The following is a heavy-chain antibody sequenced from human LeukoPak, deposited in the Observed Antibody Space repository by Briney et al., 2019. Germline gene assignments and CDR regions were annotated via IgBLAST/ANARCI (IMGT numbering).Heavy chain of an antibody. CDR3: ARALFANYYGSGSGGMDV. CDR2: FYHNGST. D-gene: IGHD3-10*01. Sequence: SETLSLTCGVSGGSISSRGYSWRWIPRPAGKGLEWIGYFYHNGSTYYNPSLKSRVTISVDRSKNQFSLKLSSVTAADTAVYYCARALFANYYGSGSGGMDVWGQGTTVTVSS. J-gene: IGHJ6*02. V-gene: IGHV4-30-2*01. CDR1: GGSISSRGYS.